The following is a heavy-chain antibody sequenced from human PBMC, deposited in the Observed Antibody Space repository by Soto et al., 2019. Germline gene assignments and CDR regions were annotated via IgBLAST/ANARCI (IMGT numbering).Heavy chain of an antibody. D-gene: IGHD6-13*01. CDR1: GFTFSNYA. J-gene: IGHJ4*02. V-gene: IGHV3-23*01. CDR2: ISGSGGST. Sequence: EVQLLESGGGLVRPGGSLRLSCAASGFTFSNYAVTWVRQAPGKGLEWVSTISGSGGSTYYADSVKGRFTISRDNSKNTLYLLMNSLRAEDTAVYYCAKDQGSSWYEIDYWGQGTLVTVSS. CDR3: AKDQGSSWYEIDY.